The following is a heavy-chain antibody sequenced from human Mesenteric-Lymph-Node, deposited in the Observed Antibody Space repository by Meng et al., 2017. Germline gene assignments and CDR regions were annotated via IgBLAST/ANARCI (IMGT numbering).Heavy chain of an antibody. CDR2: INPSGGST. CDR3: ARGGYYDFWSGSATSDYFDY. Sequence: ASVKVSCKASGYTFTNFGLAWVRQAPGQGLEWMGIINPSGGSTSYAQKFQGRVTMTRDTSTSTVYMELSSLRSEDTAVYYCARGGYYDFWSGSATSDYFDYWGQGTLVTVSS. D-gene: IGHD3-3*01. J-gene: IGHJ4*02. CDR1: GYTFTNFG. V-gene: IGHV1-46*01.